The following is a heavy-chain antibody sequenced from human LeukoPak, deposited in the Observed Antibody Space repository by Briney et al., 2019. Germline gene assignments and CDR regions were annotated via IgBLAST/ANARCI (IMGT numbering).Heavy chain of an antibody. CDR1: GYTFTGYY. Sequence: GASVKVSCKASGYTFTGYYKHWVRQAPGQELEWMGWINPNSGGTNYAQKFQGRVTMTRDTSISTAYMELSRLRSDDTAVYYCARWLGWDIVLMVYALDYWGQGTLVTVSS. J-gene: IGHJ4*02. V-gene: IGHV1-2*02. CDR3: ARWLGWDIVLMVYALDY. CDR2: INPNSGGT. D-gene: IGHD2-8*01.